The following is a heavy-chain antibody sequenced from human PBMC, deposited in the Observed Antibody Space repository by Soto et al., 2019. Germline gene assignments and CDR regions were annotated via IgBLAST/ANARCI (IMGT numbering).Heavy chain of an antibody. CDR2: ISAYNGNT. CDR3: SRDGRSIAAAGTFDY. CDR1: GYTFTSYG. V-gene: IGHV1-18*01. J-gene: IGHJ4*02. Sequence: QVQLVQSGAEVKKPGASVKVSCKASGYTFTSYGISWVRQAPGQGLEWMGWISAYNGNTNYAQKLQGRVTMTTDTSTSTAYMELRSLRSYDTAVYYGSRDGRSIAAAGTFDYWGPGILVTVSS. D-gene: IGHD6-13*01.